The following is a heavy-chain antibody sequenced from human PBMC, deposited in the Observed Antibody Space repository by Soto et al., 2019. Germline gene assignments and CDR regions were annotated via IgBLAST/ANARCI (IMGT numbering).Heavy chain of an antibody. CDR2: IYSSGST. J-gene: IGHJ3*01. D-gene: IGHD3-22*01. CDR1: GGFISSSIYY. CDR3: ATLVSSGYQGPEV. Sequence: SETLSLSCTVSGGFISSSIYYWAWIRQPPGKGLEWIGSIYSSGSTYYSPPLRSRVALSVDTSKNRFSVKLSSVTAADTAVYYCATLVSSGYQGPEVSGPGTMVTV. V-gene: IGHV4-39*01.